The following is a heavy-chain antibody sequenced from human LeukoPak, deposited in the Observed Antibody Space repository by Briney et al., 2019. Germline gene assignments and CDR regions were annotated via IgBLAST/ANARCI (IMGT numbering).Heavy chain of an antibody. Sequence: SETLSLTCAVYGGSFGGYYWSWIRQPPGKGLEWIGEINHSGSTNYNPSLKSRVTISVDKSKNQFSLKLSSVTAADTAVYYCARHWGQQLVFEYWGQGTLVTVSS. J-gene: IGHJ4*02. CDR2: INHSGST. D-gene: IGHD6-13*01. V-gene: IGHV4-34*01. CDR1: GGSFGGYY. CDR3: ARHWGQQLVFEY.